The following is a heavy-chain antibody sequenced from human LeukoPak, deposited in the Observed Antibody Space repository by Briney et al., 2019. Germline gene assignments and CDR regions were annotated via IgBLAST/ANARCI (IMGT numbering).Heavy chain of an antibody. D-gene: IGHD1-1*01. Sequence: ASVKVSCKASGGTFSSYAISWVRQAPGQGLEWMGRIIPILGIANYAQKFQGRVTISADKSTSTAYMELSSLRSEDTAVYYCARITRPYYSDYWGQGTLVTVSS. CDR2: IIPILGIA. CDR3: ARITRPYYSDY. CDR1: GGTFSSYA. J-gene: IGHJ4*02. V-gene: IGHV1-69*04.